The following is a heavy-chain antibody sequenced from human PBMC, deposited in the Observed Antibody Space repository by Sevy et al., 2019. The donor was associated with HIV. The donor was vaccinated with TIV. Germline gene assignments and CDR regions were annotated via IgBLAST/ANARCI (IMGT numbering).Heavy chain of an antibody. CDR1: GFTFSDYY. CDR3: ANSTRITIFGVVIKGPYGMDV. J-gene: IGHJ6*02. D-gene: IGHD3-3*01. CDR2: ISSSGSTI. Sequence: GGSLRLSCAASGFTFSDYYMSWIRQAPGKGLEWVSYISSSGSTIYYADSVKGRFTISRDNAKNSLYLQMNSLRAEDTAVYYCANSTRITIFGVVIKGPYGMDVWGQGTTVTVSS. V-gene: IGHV3-11*01.